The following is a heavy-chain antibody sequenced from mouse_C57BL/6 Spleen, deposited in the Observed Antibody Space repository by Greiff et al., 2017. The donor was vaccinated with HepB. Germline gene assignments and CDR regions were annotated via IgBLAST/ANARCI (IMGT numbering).Heavy chain of an antibody. CDR1: GYSNTSGYY. Sequence: EVKLQESGPGLVKPSQSLSLTCSVTGYSNTSGYYWNWIRQFPGNKLEWMGYISYDGSNNYNPSLKNRISITRDTSKNQVFLKLNSVTTEDTATYYCARGFAYWGQGTLVTVSA. CDR2: ISYDGSN. J-gene: IGHJ3*01. V-gene: IGHV3-6*01. CDR3: ARGFAY.